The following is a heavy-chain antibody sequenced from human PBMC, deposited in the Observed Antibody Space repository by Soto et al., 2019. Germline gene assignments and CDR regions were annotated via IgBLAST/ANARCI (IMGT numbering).Heavy chain of an antibody. CDR1: GGSISSNNW. CDR3: ARAWFGGGTDAFDI. CDR2: IYHSGTT. V-gene: IGHV4-4*02. Sequence: QVQLRESGPGLVKPSGTLCLTCAVSGGSISSNNWWNWVRQPPGKGLEWIGDIYHSGTTNYNPSLNSRVTISVDKSKNQFSLKLSSVTAADTAVYYCARAWFGGGTDAFDIWGQGTMVTVSS. D-gene: IGHD3-16*01. J-gene: IGHJ3*02.